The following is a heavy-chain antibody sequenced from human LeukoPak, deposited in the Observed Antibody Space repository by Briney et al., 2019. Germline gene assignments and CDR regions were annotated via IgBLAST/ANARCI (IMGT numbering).Heavy chain of an antibody. Sequence: GGSLRLSCAASGFTFSNAWMSWVRQAPGKGLEWVGRIKSKTDGGTTDYAAPVKGRFTISRDDSKNTLYLQMNSLKTEDTAVYYCTGIDYGDPYYFDYWGQGTLGTVSS. V-gene: IGHV3-15*01. CDR2: IKSKTDGGTT. J-gene: IGHJ4*02. D-gene: IGHD4-17*01. CDR1: GFTFSNAW. CDR3: TGIDYGDPYYFDY.